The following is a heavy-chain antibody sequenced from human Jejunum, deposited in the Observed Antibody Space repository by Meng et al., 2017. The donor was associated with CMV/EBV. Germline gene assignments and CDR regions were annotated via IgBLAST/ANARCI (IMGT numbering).Heavy chain of an antibody. Sequence: GWISQPPGKGLEWIGSMYYSETTYYNPSLKSRVTISLDASKNQFTLRLSSVTAVDTAVYYCARDNLPYYDFWSGSSNNYYHGMDVWGQGTTVTVSS. V-gene: IGHV4-39*06. J-gene: IGHJ6*02. D-gene: IGHD3-3*01. CDR3: ARDNLPYYDFWSGSSNNYYHGMDV. CDR2: MYYSETT.